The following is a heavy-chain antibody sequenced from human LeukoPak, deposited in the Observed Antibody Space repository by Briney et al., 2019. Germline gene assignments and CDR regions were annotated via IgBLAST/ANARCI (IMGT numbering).Heavy chain of an antibody. CDR1: GFTFSSYW. J-gene: IGHJ4*02. CDR2: IKQDGSEK. CDR3: ARDHTRAPYYYDSSGHVDY. D-gene: IGHD3-22*01. Sequence: PGGSLRLSCAASGFTFSSYWMSWVRQAPGKGLEWVANIKQDGSEKYYVDSVKGRFTISRDNAKDSLYLQMNSLRAEDTAVYYCARDHTRAPYYYDSSGHVDYWGQRTLVTVSS. V-gene: IGHV3-7*01.